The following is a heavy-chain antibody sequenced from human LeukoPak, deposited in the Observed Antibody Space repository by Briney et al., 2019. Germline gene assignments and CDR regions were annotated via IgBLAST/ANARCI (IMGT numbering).Heavy chain of an antibody. V-gene: IGHV4-39*01. CDR3: ARLTKGRYFDYIFDY. CDR2: INYIGSS. Sequence: SGTLSLTCSVSGGSVSNTLHYWGWIRQPPGKGLEWIGNINYIGSSAYNPSLGSRVTVSVDTSKNQFSLKMRSVTAADTAVYYCARLTKGRYFDYIFDYWGQGSLVTVSS. CDR1: GGSVSNTLHY. D-gene: IGHD3-9*01. J-gene: IGHJ4*02.